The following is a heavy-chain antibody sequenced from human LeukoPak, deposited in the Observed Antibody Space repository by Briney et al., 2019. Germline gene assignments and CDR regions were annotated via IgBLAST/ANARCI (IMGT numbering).Heavy chain of an antibody. CDR1: ADSMNNYY. Sequence: PETLSLTCSVFADSMNNYYWTWIRQPPGKGLEWVGNMHPGGATNFHPSLEGRVNMSIDTSNKQLSLRLRSVTAADTATYYCAKTGSLFGRFLDHWGPGALVIVSS. J-gene: IGHJ4*02. D-gene: IGHD3-10*02. CDR3: AKTGSLFGRFLDH. CDR2: MHPGGAT. V-gene: IGHV4-59*01.